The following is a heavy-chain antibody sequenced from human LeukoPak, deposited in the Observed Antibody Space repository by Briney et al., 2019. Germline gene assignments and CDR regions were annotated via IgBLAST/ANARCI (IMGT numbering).Heavy chain of an antibody. CDR3: ARESLYYGDRSAYFDY. CDR1: SGSFSGYF. D-gene: IGHD4-17*01. Sequence: SETLSLTCAVYSGSFSGYFWTYVRQPPGMGLEWIGEINQRGSTNYNPSLKSRVTISVDTSKNQFSLRLRSVTAADTAVYYCARESLYYGDRSAYFDYWDQGTLVTVSS. J-gene: IGHJ4*02. V-gene: IGHV4-34*01. CDR2: INQRGST.